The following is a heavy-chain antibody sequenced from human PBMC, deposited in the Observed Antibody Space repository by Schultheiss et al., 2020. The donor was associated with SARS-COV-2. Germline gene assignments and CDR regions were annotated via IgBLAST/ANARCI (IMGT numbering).Heavy chain of an antibody. J-gene: IGHJ4*02. V-gene: IGHV3-30*14. CDR2: ISYDGSQK. CDR1: GFTFSSYA. Sequence: GGSLRLSCAASGFTFSSYAMHWVRQAPGKGLEWVAVISYDGSQKYYADSVKGRFTISRDNSKNTLYLQMSSLRAEDTAVYYCARAQMDPPYYDIMGLSAELSCWGQGTLVTVSS. CDR3: ARAQMDPPYYDIMGLSAELSC. D-gene: IGHD3-9*01.